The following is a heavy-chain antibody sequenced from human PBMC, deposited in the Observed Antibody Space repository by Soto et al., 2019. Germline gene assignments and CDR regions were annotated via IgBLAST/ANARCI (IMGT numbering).Heavy chain of an antibody. CDR1: GFTFSSYW. J-gene: IGHJ4*02. CDR2: IKQDGSEK. Sequence: GGSLRLSCAASGFTFSSYWMSWVRQAPGKGLEWVANIKQDGSEKYYVDSVKGRFTISRDNAKNSLYLQMNSLRAEDTAVYYCARVTLSCSSTSCYALDYFDYWGQGTLVTVSS. CDR3: ARVTLSCSSTSCYALDYFDY. V-gene: IGHV3-7*01. D-gene: IGHD2-2*01.